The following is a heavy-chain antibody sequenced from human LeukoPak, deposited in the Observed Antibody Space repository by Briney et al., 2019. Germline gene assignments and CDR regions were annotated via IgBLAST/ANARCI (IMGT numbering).Heavy chain of an antibody. CDR3: TRVILVVVAADY. D-gene: IGHD3-22*01. Sequence: PGRSLRLSCTASGFTFGDYAMSWVRQAPGKGLEWVGFIRSKAYGGTTEYAASVKGRFTISRDDSKNIAYLQMNSLKTEDTAVYYCTRVILVVVAADYWGQGTLVTVSS. J-gene: IGHJ4*02. V-gene: IGHV3-49*04. CDR1: GFTFGDYA. CDR2: IRSKAYGGTT.